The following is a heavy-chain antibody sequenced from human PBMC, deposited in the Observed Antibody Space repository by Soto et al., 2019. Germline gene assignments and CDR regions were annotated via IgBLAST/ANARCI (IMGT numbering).Heavy chain of an antibody. V-gene: IGHV3-33*01. CDR1: GFTFSDYG. J-gene: IGHJ5*02. CDR3: ARDPSAYCSSTSCYLGRLDS. D-gene: IGHD2-2*01. CDR2: IYYDGSNE. Sequence: GGSLRLSCAASGFTFSDYGMHWVRQAPGKGLEWVAFIYYDGSNEKHADSVEGRFTISRDNSKNTLFLQMNTLRVEDTAVYYCARDPSAYCSSTSCYLGRLDSWGQGTLVTVSS.